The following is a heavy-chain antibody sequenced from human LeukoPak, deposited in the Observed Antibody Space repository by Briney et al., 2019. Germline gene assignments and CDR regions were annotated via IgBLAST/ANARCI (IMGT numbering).Heavy chain of an antibody. J-gene: IGHJ4*02. D-gene: IGHD3-22*01. CDR1: GFTFGSYP. CDR2: ISANGRST. V-gene: IGHV3-23*01. Sequence: GGSLRLSCAASGFTFGSYPMTWVRQAPGRGLEWVSAISANGRSTWHADSVKGRFTISRDNSMNTVYLHVNSLRAEDTAIYYCAKNYDITGYYYYFDFWGQGTLVTVSS. CDR3: AKNYDITGYYYYFDF.